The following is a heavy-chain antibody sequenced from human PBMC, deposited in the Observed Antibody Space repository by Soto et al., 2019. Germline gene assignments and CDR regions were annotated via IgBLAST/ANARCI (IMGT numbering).Heavy chain of an antibody. D-gene: IGHD3-3*01. CDR1: GFTFSSYS. V-gene: IGHV3-23*01. CDR3: AKAHYDFWSGYPYYFDY. CDR2: ISAGGGST. Sequence: GGSLRLSCAASGFTFSSYSMNWVRQAPGKGLEWVSSISAGGGSTYYADSVKGRFTISRDNSKNTLYLQMNSLRAEDTALYYCAKAHYDFWSGYPYYFDYWGQGTLVTVSS. J-gene: IGHJ4*02.